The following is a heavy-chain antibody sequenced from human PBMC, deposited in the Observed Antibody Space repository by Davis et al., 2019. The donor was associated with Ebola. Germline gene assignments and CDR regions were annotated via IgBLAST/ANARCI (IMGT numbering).Heavy chain of an antibody. Sequence: PGGSLRLSCAASGFTFSSYSMNWVRQAPGKGLEWVSSISSSSSYIYYADSVKGRFTISRDNAKNSLFLQMNSLRDEDTAVYYCAKDGLVGAGGYFDCWGQGTLVTVSS. CDR2: ISSSSSYI. J-gene: IGHJ4*02. CDR3: AKDGLVGAGGYFDC. D-gene: IGHD1-26*01. V-gene: IGHV3-21*01. CDR1: GFTFSSYS.